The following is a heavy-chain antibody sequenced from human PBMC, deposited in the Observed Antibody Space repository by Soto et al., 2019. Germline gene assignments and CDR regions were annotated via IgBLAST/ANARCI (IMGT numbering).Heavy chain of an antibody. Sequence: AASVKVSCKASGGTFSSYAISWVRQAPGQGLEWMGGIIPIFGTANYAQKFQGRVTIAADESTSTAYMELSSLRSEDTAVYYCARDPGNDSSGPPGHYWGQGTLVTVSS. J-gene: IGHJ4*02. CDR2: IIPIFGTA. D-gene: IGHD3-22*01. CDR3: ARDPGNDSSGPPGHY. CDR1: GGTFSSYA. V-gene: IGHV1-69*13.